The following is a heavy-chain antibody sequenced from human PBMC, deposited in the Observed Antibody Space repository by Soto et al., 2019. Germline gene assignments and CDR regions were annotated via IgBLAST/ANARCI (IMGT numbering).Heavy chain of an antibody. CDR2: ISAYNGNT. D-gene: IGHD2-2*01. CDR3: ARELFACSSECYSYYYYYMDV. V-gene: IGHV1-18*01. CDR1: GYTFTSYG. J-gene: IGHJ6*03. Sequence: ASVKVSCKASGYTFTSYGISWVRQAPGQGLEWMGWISAYNGNTNYAQKLQGRVTMTTDTSTSTAYMELRSLRSDDTAVYYCARELFACSSECYSYYYYYMDVWGKGTTVTVSS.